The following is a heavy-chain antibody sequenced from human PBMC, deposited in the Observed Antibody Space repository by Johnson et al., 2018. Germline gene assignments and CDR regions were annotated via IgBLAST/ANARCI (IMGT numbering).Heavy chain of an antibody. V-gene: IGHV1-24*01. CDR2: FDPAKGKI. J-gene: IGHJ4*02. CDR1: GYTLTELS. Sequence: QVQLVESGAEVKKPGASVKVSCRVSGYTLTELSMHWVRQAPGKGLDWVGGFDPAKGKIIYAQKFQGRVTMTEDTSTDTAYMKLSSLRSEDTAVYYCASTGSYYGRFDYWGQGTLVTVSS. D-gene: IGHD3-22*01. CDR3: ASTGSYYGRFDY.